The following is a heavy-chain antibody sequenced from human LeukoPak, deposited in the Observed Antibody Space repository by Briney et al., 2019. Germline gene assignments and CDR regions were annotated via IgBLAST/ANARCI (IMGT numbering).Heavy chain of an antibody. J-gene: IGHJ4*02. D-gene: IGHD6-19*01. CDR3: ASLAVAGLLDY. CDR1: GFSFSSYE. Sequence: GGSLRLSCAASGFSFSSYEMNWVRQAPGKGLEWVSVIYSGGSTYYADSVKGRFTISRDNSKNTLYLQMNSLRAEDTAVYYCASLAVAGLLDYWGQGTLVTVSS. V-gene: IGHV3-53*01. CDR2: IYSGGST.